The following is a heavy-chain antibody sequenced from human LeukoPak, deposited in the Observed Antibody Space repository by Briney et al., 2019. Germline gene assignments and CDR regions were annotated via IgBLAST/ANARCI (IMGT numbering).Heavy chain of an antibody. Sequence: PSETLSLTCAVYGGSFSGYYWSWIRQPPGKGLEWIGEINHSGSTNYNPSLKSRVTISVDTSKNQFSLKLSSVTAADTAVYYCARDKYGTTNWFDPWGQGTLVTVSS. D-gene: IGHD1-14*01. CDR2: INHSGST. CDR1: GGSFSGYY. CDR3: ARDKYGTTNWFDP. V-gene: IGHV4-34*01. J-gene: IGHJ5*02.